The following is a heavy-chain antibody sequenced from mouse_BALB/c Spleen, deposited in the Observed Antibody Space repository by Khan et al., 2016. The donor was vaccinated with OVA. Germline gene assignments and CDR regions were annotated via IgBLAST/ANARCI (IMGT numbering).Heavy chain of an antibody. CDR3: RISTINA. CDR2: TDPANGNT. CDR1: GYKIKDIY. J-gene: IGHJ2*01. Sequence: VQLQQPGAELVKPAASLKLSCTASGYKIKDIYIHWVKQRPEKGLERIRRTDPANGNTKYDPKFQGMATITADTSSNTAYLQLSSLTSEDTAVYYCRISTINAWGQGTTLTVSS. V-gene: IGHV14-3*02.